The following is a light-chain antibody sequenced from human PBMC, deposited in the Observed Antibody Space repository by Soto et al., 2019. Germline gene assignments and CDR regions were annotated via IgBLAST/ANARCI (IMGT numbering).Light chain of an antibody. V-gene: IGKV3-11*01. CDR1: QSVSSY. CDR2: DTA. CDR3: QQRSNWPLS. J-gene: IGKJ4*01. Sequence: EILLTQSPATLSLSPGERATLACRASQSVSSYLAWYQQKPGQPPRLLVYDTANRASGVPARFSGSGSGTDFTLTISSLEPKDVAVYYCQQRSNWPLSFGGGTKVEIK.